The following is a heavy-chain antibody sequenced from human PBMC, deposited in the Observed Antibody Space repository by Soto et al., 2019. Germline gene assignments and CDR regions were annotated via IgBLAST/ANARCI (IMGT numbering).Heavy chain of an antibody. CDR1: LFSLTTSGVG. Sequence: GPTLMNPPQTLPLTCTFSLFSLTTSGVGVGWIRQPPGKAPEWLALIYWNDDKRYSPSLQSRLTITKDTSKNQVVLTLTNMDPVDTATYYCAHRLGSRGSFDYWGQGSLVTVSS. V-gene: IGHV2-5*01. J-gene: IGHJ4*02. D-gene: IGHD6-25*01. CDR3: AHRLGSRGSFDY. CDR2: IYWNDDK.